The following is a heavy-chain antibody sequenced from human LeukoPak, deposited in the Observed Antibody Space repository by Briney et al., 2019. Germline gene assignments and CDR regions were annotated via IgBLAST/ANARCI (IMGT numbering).Heavy chain of an antibody. D-gene: IGHD1-14*01. Sequence: PGGSLRLSCAASGFTFSSYSMNWDRQAPGKGLEWVSSISSSSSYIYYADSVKGRFTISRDNAKNSLYLQMNSLRAEDTAVYYCARPTIATGAEPQYYFDYWGQGTLVTVSS. V-gene: IGHV3-21*01. CDR3: ARPTIATGAEPQYYFDY. J-gene: IGHJ4*02. CDR2: ISSSSSYI. CDR1: GFTFSSYS.